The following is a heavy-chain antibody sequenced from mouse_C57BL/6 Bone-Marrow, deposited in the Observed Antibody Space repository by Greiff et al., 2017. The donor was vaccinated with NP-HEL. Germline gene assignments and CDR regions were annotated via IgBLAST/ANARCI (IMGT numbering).Heavy chain of an antibody. J-gene: IGHJ4*01. CDR3: ARKDLYAMGY. CDR2: IHPNSGST. CDR1: GYTFTSYW. Sequence: QVQLQQPGAELVKPGASVKLSCKASGYTFTSYWMHWVKQRPGQGLEWIGMIHPNSGSTNYNEKFKSKATLTADKSSSTAYMQLSSLTSEDSAVYYCARKDLYAMGYWGQGTSVTVAS. V-gene: IGHV1-64*01.